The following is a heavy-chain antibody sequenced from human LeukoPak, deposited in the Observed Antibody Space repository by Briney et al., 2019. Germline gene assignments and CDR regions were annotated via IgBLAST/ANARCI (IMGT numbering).Heavy chain of an antibody. CDR2: IRSTANGYAT. CDR3: TGNYYGSGSYADFDY. Sequence: GGSLRLFCGAPGFTFSGSALHWGRPASGKGLEWVGRIRSTANGYATAYAASVKGRFTISRDDSKNTAYLQMDSLKTEDTAVYYCTGNYYGSGSYADFDYWGQGTLVTVSS. V-gene: IGHV3-73*01. CDR1: GFTFSGSA. J-gene: IGHJ4*02. D-gene: IGHD3-10*01.